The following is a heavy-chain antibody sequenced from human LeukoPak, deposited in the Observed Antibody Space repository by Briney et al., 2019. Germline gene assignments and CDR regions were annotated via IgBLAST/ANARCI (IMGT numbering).Heavy chain of an antibody. D-gene: IGHD1-26*01. V-gene: IGHV3-23*01. CDR2: ISGSGGST. CDR1: GFTVSSKY. CDR3: AKGQWELRASAFDI. Sequence: HPGGSLGLSCAASGFTVSSKYMSWVRQAPGKGLEWVSAISGSGGSTYYADSVKGRFTISRDNSKNTLYLQMNSLRAEDTAVYYCAKGQWELRASAFDIWGQGTMVTVSS. J-gene: IGHJ3*02.